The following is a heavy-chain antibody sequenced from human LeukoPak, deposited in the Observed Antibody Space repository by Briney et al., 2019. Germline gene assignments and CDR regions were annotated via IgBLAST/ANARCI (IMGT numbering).Heavy chain of an antibody. D-gene: IGHD2-15*01. Sequence: EESLRISCKGSGYSFTSYWIGWVRQMPGKGLEWMGIIYAGDSETRYSPSFQGQVTISADKSISTAYLQWSSLKASDTAMYYCARRDLTECSGGSYCSSNWFDPWGQGTRVTVSS. CDR1: GYSFTSYW. V-gene: IGHV5-51*01. J-gene: IGHJ5*02. CDR2: IYAGDSET. CDR3: ARRDLTECSGGSYCSSNWFDP.